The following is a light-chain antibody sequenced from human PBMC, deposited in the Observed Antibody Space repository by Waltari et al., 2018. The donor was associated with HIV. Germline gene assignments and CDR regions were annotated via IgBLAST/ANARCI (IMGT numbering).Light chain of an antibody. CDR1: RSDFGGYNY. J-gene: IGLJ3*02. CDR3: CSYAGSYTWV. CDR2: DFS. Sequence: QSALTQPRSVSGSPGQSVTISCTGTRSDFGGYNYVSWYQQHPGKAPKVMIYDFSKRPSGVPDRFSGSKSGNTASLTISGLQAEDEADYYCCSYAGSYTWVFGGGTKMTVL. V-gene: IGLV2-11*01.